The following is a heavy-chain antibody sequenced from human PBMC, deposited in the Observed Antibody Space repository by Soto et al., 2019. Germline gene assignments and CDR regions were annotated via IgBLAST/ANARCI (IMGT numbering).Heavy chain of an antibody. V-gene: IGHV4-59*01. CDR3: ARGPGTPYYYYYYMDV. J-gene: IGHJ6*03. CDR2: IYYSGST. CDR1: GGSISSYY. D-gene: IGHD1-1*01. Sequence: SETLSLTCTVSGGSISSYYWSWIRQPPGKGLEWIGYIYYSGSTNYNPSLKSRVTISVDTSKNQFSLKLSSVTAADTAVYYCARGPGTPYYYYYYMDVWGKGTTVTVSS.